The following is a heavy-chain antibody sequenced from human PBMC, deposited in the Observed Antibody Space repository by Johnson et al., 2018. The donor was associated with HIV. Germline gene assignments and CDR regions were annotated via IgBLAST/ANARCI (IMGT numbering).Heavy chain of an antibody. CDR1: GFAFSRYA. J-gene: IGHJ3*01. CDR3: ARDPPYGGNPSAFDV. V-gene: IGHV3-30*04. D-gene: IGHD4-23*01. CDR2: ISYDGSNK. Sequence: QMLLVESGGGVVQPGKSLRLSCAASGFAFSRYAMHWVRQAPGKGLQWVAVISYDGSNKYSADSVKGRFTISRDNSKDTLYLQMHSLRPEDTALYYCARDPPYGGNPSAFDVWGQGTMVTVSS.